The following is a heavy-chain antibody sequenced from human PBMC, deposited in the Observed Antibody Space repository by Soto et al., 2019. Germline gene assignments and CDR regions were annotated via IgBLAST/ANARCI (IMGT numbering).Heavy chain of an antibody. CDR2: INHSGST. CDR1: GGSFSGYY. V-gene: IGHV4-34*01. CDR3: ARALTDAEGFGYYYAMDV. J-gene: IGHJ6*02. D-gene: IGHD3-10*01. Sequence: SETLSLTCAVYGGSFSGYYWTWIRQPPGKGLEWIGEINHSGSTNYNPSLKSRVTMSVDTSKNQVSLKLSSVTAADTAVYFCARALTDAEGFGYYYAMDVWGYGTTVTVS.